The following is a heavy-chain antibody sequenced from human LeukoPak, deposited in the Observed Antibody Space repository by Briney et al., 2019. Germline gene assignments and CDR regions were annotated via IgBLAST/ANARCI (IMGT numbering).Heavy chain of an antibody. V-gene: IGHV1-3*01. CDR1: GYTFTSYA. D-gene: IGHD4-23*01. J-gene: IGHJ4*02. CDR3: AREPYGGHHFDY. Sequence: ASVKVSCKASGYTFTSYAMHWVRQAPGQRLEWMGWINAGNGNTKYSQKFQGRVTIARDTSMNTAYMELSSLTSEDTAIFYCAREPYGGHHFDYWGQGTLVTVSS. CDR2: INAGNGNT.